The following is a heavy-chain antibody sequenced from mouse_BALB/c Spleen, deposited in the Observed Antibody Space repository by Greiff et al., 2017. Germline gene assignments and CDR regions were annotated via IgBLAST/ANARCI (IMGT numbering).Heavy chain of an antibody. D-gene: IGHD2-14*01. CDR1: GYAFSSSW. CDR2: ILPGSGST. Sequence: QVQLKESGPELVKPGASVKISCKASGYAFSSSWMNWVKQRPGQGLEWIGEILPGSGSTNYNEKFKGKATFTADTSSNTAYMQLSSLTSEDSAVYYCARRYRYDGYAMDYWGQGTSVTVSS. CDR3: ARRYRYDGYAMDY. J-gene: IGHJ4*01. V-gene: IGHV1-9*01.